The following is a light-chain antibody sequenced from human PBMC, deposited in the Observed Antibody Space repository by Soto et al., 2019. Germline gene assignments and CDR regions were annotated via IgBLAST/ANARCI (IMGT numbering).Light chain of an antibody. CDR1: QSVSSSY. J-gene: IGKJ4*01. CDR3: QQYGSSLLT. V-gene: IGKV3-20*01. CDR2: GAS. Sequence: EIVLTQSPGTLSLSPGERATLSCRASQSVSSSYLAWYQQKPGQAPRLLIYGASSRATGIPDRFSGSGSGTDFTLTISRLEPEDFAVXXXQQYGSSLLTFGGGTKVDIK.